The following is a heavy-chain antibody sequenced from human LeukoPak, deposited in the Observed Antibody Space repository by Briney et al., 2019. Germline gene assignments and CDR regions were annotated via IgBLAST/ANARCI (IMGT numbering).Heavy chain of an antibody. CDR3: ARGRYCSSTSCYRRGYYYYGMDV. D-gene: IGHD2-2*02. CDR2: IYHSGST. J-gene: IGHJ6*02. V-gene: IGHV4-30-2*01. CDR1: GGSISSGGYS. Sequence: PSQTLSLTCAVSGGSISSGGYSWSWIRQPPGKGLEWIGYIYHSGSTYYNPSLKSRVTISVDRSKNQFSLKLSSVTAADAAVYYCARGRYCSSTSCYRRGYYYYGMDVWAKGPRSPSP.